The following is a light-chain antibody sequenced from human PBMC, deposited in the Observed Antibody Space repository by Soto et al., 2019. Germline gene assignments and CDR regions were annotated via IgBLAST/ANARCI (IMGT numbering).Light chain of an antibody. CDR2: DVS. Sequence: QSVLTQPASVSGSPGQSITISCTGTSSDVGGYNFVSWYLQHPGKAPKLMIYDVSNRPSGVSNRFSGSKSGNTASLTISGLQAEDEADYYCCSYTSTSTRDVFGTGTKVTVL. J-gene: IGLJ1*01. V-gene: IGLV2-14*03. CDR3: CSYTSTSTRDV. CDR1: SSDVGGYNF.